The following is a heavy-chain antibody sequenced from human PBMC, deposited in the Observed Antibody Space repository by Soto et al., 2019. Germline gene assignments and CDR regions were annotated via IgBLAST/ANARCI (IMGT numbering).Heavy chain of an antibody. CDR3: ARERGMATLLLGRYYGMDV. CDR2: INPSGGST. D-gene: IGHD5-12*01. J-gene: IGHJ6*02. V-gene: IGHV1-46*01. Sequence: ASVKVSFKASGYTFTRYYMHWLRQAPGQGLEWMGIINPSGGSTSYAQKFQGRVTMTRDTSTSTVYMELSSLRSEDTAVYYCARERGMATLLLGRYYGMDVWGQGTTVTVSS. CDR1: GYTFTRYY.